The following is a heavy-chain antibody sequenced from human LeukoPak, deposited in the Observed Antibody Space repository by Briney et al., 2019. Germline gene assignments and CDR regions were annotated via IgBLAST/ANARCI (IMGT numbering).Heavy chain of an antibody. J-gene: IGHJ4*02. CDR2: ISYDGSNK. CDR1: GFTFSSYG. CDR3: ATPGSSDFDY. Sequence: HSGGSLRLSCAASGFTFSSYGMHWVRQAPGKGLEWVAVISYDGSNKYYADSVKGRFTISRDDSKNTLYLQMSSLRAEDTAVYYCATPGSSDFDYWGQGTLVTVSS. V-gene: IGHV3-30*03. D-gene: IGHD3-10*01.